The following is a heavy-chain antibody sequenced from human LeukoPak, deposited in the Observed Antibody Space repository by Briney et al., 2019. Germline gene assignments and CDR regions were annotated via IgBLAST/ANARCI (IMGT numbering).Heavy chain of an antibody. J-gene: IGHJ2*01. CDR3: ARGSDTAMDPDWYFDL. D-gene: IGHD5-18*01. CDR2: IIPIFGIA. V-gene: IGHV1-69*04. Sequence: GSSVTVSCKASGGAFSSYAISWVRQAPGQGLEWMGRIIPIFGIANYAQKFQGRVTITADKSTSTACMELSSLRSEDTAVYYCARGSDTAMDPDWYFDLWGRGTLVTVSS. CDR1: GGAFSSYA.